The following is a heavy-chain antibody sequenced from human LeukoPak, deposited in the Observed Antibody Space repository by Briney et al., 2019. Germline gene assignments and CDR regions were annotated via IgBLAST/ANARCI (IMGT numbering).Heavy chain of an antibody. Sequence: GGSLRLSCAASGFTFSSYAMSWVRQAPGKGLEWVSVISGSGDSTYYADSVKGRFTISRDNSKNTLYLQMNSLRAEGTAVYYCAKDLYGDYGMDVWGQGTTVTVSS. CDR1: GFTFSSYA. D-gene: IGHD4-17*01. CDR2: ISGSGDST. V-gene: IGHV3-23*01. J-gene: IGHJ6*02. CDR3: AKDLYGDYGMDV.